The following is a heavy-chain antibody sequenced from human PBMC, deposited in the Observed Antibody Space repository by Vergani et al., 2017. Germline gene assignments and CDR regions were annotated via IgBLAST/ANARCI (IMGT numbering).Heavy chain of an antibody. J-gene: IGHJ4*02. CDR2: IQFDGSNQ. CDR1: GFTLSNYD. Sequence: QVQLVESGGGVVQRGGSLRLSCATSGFTLSNYDMQWIRQGPGKGLEFVAFIQFDGSNQYYADSVKGRFTLSRDFPKNTLYLQMNSLRTDDTATYYCAKHFRGWGMDYWGQGTQVIVSS. CDR3: AKHFRGWGMDY. D-gene: IGHD3-16*01. V-gene: IGHV3-30*02.